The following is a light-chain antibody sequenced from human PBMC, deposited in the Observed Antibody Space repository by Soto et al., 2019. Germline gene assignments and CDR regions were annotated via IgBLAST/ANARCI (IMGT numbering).Light chain of an antibody. CDR2: GKN. J-gene: IGLJ3*02. CDR3: QSYDRSVSGPV. CDR1: SSNIGAGYD. Sequence: QSVLTQPPSMSGAPGQRVTISCTGGSSNIGAGYDVHWYQQFPGAAPKPLVYGKNNRPSGVSDRFSGSKSDTSASLAITGLQAEDEAKYYCQSYDRSVSGPVFGGGTKLTVL. V-gene: IGLV1-40*01.